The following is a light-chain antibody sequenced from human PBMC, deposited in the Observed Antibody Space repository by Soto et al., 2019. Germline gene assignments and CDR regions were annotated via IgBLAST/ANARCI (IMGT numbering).Light chain of an antibody. V-gene: IGKV3-15*01. J-gene: IGKJ2*01. CDR3: QQYNNWPPVYT. CDR1: QSISSN. CDR2: GAS. Sequence: EIVMTQSPATLSVSPGGGATLSCRASQSISSNLAWYQQKPGQAPRLLIYGASTRATGIPARFSGSGSGTEFTLTICSLQSEDFAVYYCQQYNNWPPVYTFGQGTRLEIK.